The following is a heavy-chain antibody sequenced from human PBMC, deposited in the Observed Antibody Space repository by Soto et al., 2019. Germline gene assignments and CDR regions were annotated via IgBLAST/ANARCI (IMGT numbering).Heavy chain of an antibody. CDR3: ASSPAMVRGVPIDY. V-gene: IGHV3-64*01. Sequence: EVQLVESGGGLVQPGGSLRLSCAASGFTFSSYAMHWVRQAPGKGLEYVSAISSNGGSTYYANSVKGRFTISRDNSKNTLDLQMGSLRAEDMAVYYCASSPAMVRGVPIDYWGQGTLVTVSS. D-gene: IGHD3-10*01. CDR2: ISSNGGST. J-gene: IGHJ4*02. CDR1: GFTFSSYA.